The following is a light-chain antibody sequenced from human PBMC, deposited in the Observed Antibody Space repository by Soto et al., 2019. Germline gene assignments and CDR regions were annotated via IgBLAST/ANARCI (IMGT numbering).Light chain of an antibody. CDR3: QQYNNWPSWT. CDR2: GAS. CDR1: QGVSSN. V-gene: IGKV3D-15*01. J-gene: IGKJ1*01. Sequence: EIVMTQSPSTLSASPGERATLSCRASQGVSSNLAWYQQKPGKAPMLLIYGASTRANGIPARFSGSGSGTESTLTSSSLQSEYFAYYYYQQYNNWPSWTFGQGTKVEIK.